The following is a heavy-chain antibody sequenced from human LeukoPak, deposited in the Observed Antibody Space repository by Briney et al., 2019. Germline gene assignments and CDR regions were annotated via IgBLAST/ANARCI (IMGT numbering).Heavy chain of an antibody. CDR1: GVSFSSYY. J-gene: IGHJ6*02. V-gene: IGHV4-34*01. CDR3: ARMRQWLVLVYYYYGMDV. CDR2: INHSGGT. Sequence: SETLSLTCAVYGVSFSSYYWSWIRQPPGKGLEWIGEINHSGGTNYNPSLKSRVTISVDTSKNQFSLKLSSVTAADTAVYYCARMRQWLVLVYYYYGMDVWGQGTTVTVSS. D-gene: IGHD6-19*01.